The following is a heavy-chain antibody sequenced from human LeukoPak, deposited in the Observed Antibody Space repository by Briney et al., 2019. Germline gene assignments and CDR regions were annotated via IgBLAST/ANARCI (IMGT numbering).Heavy chain of an antibody. CDR3: ARGSAMVRGLFDY. J-gene: IGHJ4*02. Sequence: PSGTLSLTCAVSGGSISSSNWWSWVRQPPGKGLEWIGEIYHSGSTNYNPSLKSRVTISVDTSKNQFSLKLSSVTAADTAVYYCARGSAMVRGLFDYWGQGTLVTVSS. CDR1: GGSISSSNW. D-gene: IGHD3-10*01. V-gene: IGHV4-4*02. CDR2: IYHSGST.